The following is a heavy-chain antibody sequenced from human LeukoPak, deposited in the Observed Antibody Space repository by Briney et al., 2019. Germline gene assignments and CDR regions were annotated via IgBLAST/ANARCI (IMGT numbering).Heavy chain of an antibody. V-gene: IGHV4-4*02. J-gene: IGHJ4*02. CDR1: GGSISGSNW. CDR3: ARNIVGANAFDY. CDR2: FHHAGST. D-gene: IGHD1-26*01. Sequence: SGTLSLTCGVSGGSISGSNWRSWVRQPPGKGLEWIGEFHHAGSTNYNPSLKSRVTISVDKSKDQFSLRLSSVTAADTAVYYCARNIVGANAFDYWGQGTLVTVSS.